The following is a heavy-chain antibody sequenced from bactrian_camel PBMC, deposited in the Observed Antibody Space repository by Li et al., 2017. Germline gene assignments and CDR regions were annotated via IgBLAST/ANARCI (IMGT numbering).Heavy chain of an antibody. CDR1: GFTSSFYC. V-gene: IGHV3S53*01. D-gene: IGHD3*01. CDR3: VAGLSDRSCSGVFRY. J-gene: IGHJ4*01. CDR2: MDSDGSI. Sequence: HVQLVESGGGSVQAGGSLRLSCVASGFTSSFYCMGWFRQVPGKEREGVAAMDSDGSITYADSVKGRFTISKDSFKRTLYLQMNSLQPEDTAMYYCVAGLSDRSCSGVFRYWGQGTQVTVS.